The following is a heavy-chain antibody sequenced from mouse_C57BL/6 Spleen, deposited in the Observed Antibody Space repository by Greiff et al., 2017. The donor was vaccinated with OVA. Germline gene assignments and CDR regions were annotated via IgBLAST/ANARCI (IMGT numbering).Heavy chain of an antibody. J-gene: IGHJ2*01. CDR1: GFTFSDYG. Sequence: DVQLQESGGGLVKPGGSLKLSCAASGFTFSDYGMHWVRQAPEKGLEWVAYISSGSSTIYYADTVKGRFTISRDNAKNTLFLQMTSLRSEDTAMYYCARGLLPFFDYWGQGTTLTVSS. CDR3: ARGLLPFFDY. CDR2: ISSGSSTI. D-gene: IGHD2-3*01. V-gene: IGHV5-17*01.